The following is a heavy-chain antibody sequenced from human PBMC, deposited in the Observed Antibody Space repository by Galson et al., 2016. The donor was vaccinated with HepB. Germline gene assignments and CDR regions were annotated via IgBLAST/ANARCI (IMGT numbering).Heavy chain of an antibody. V-gene: IGHV1-3*04. CDR1: GYTFTNFP. J-gene: IGHJ4*02. CDR3: VRDPVRGWAPFDY. CDR2: INTGNGDT. Sequence: SVKVSCKASGYTFTNFPINWVRQAPGQRLEWMGWINTGNGDTRYSQSSQGRATITRDTSASTAYMELNTLTSEDTAVYYCVRDPVRGWAPFDYWGQGTLVTVSS. D-gene: IGHD6-19*01.